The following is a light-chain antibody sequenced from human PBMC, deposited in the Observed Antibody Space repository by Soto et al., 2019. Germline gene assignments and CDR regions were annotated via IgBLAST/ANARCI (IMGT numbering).Light chain of an antibody. J-gene: IGLJ3*02. Sequence: QSALTQPPSASGSPGQSVTISCTGTSSDVGGYKYVSWYQQHPGKAPKLMIFEVNKRPSGVPDRFSGSKSGNTASLTVSGLQAEDEADYYCSSYATKNTLVVFGGGTKLTVL. CDR2: EVN. CDR3: SSYATKNTLVV. V-gene: IGLV2-8*01. CDR1: SSDVGGYKY.